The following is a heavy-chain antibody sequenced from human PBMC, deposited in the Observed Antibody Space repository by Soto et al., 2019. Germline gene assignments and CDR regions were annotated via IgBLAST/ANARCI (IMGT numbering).Heavy chain of an antibody. J-gene: IGHJ4*02. CDR2: IIPIFRLT. Sequence: QVQLVQSGAEVKQPGSSVTVSCKASRGTFSSYVFTWVRQAPGQGLEWMGGIIPIFRLTNYAQKFQGRVTITADESTRTAYMELRRLRSEDTAVYYCARSQYYDILTGYYTLGFDYWGQGTLVTVSS. CDR3: ARSQYYDILTGYYTLGFDY. D-gene: IGHD3-9*01. V-gene: IGHV1-69*01. CDR1: RGTFSSYV.